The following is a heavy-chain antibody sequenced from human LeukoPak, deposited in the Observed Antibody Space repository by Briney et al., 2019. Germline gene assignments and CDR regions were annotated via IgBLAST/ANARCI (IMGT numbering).Heavy chain of an antibody. V-gene: IGHV3-23*01. CDR3: AKADYDRSGYSFARIFQQ. CDR1: GFTFSSYA. D-gene: IGHD3-22*01. Sequence: PGGSLRLSCAASGFTFSSYAMTWVRQAPRKGLEWVSGISGSGATTYYADSVKGRFTTSRDNSKNTLYLQTNSLRAEDTAVYYCAKADYDRSGYSFARIFQQWGQGTLVTVSS. CDR2: ISGSGATT. J-gene: IGHJ1*01.